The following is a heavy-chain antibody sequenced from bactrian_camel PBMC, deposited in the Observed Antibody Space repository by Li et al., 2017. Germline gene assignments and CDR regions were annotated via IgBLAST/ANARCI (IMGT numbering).Heavy chain of an antibody. J-gene: IGHJ4*01. CDR3: HDNQCHRGWPGAY. CDR1: DMTFPFSRYC. D-gene: IGHD1*01. Sequence: VQLVESGGGSVQAGSSLTLTCEVPDMTFPFSRYCMGWYRQAPGKEREGVACLYTGGGSKHYADSVKGRFTISKDVTKDTVYLQMNDLKPEDTAMYSCHDNQCHRGWPGAYRGQGTQVTVS. CDR2: LYTGGGSK. V-gene: IGHV3S40*01.